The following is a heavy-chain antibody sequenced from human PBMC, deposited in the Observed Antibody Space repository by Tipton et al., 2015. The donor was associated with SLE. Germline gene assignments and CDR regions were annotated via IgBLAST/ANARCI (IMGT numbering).Heavy chain of an antibody. D-gene: IGHD7-27*01. CDR3: ARDEEGNWGSYYFDY. J-gene: IGHJ4*02. Sequence: GLVKPSETLSLTCTVSGGSISSSSYYWGWIRQPPGKGLEWIGSIYYSGGTYYNPSLKSRVTISVDTSKNQFSLKLSSVTAADTAVYYCARDEEGNWGSYYFDYWGQGTLVTVSS. V-gene: IGHV4-39*07. CDR2: IYYSGGT. CDR1: GGSISSSSYY.